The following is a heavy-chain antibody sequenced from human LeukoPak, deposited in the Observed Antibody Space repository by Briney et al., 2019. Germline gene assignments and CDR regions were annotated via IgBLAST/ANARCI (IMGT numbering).Heavy chain of an antibody. CDR3: ARDASPFDY. Sequence: GASVKVSCKASGYTFIGYYIHWVRQAPGQGLEWMGWINPNSGGTNYEEKFQGRVTMTRDTSIGTAYMELSRLRSDDTAVYYCARDASPFDYWGQGTLVTVSS. CDR2: INPNSGGT. V-gene: IGHV1-2*02. J-gene: IGHJ4*02. CDR1: GYTFIGYY.